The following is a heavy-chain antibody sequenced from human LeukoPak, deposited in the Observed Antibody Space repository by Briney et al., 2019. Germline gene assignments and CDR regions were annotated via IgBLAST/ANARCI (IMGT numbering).Heavy chain of an antibody. CDR2: INPNSGGT. Sequence: ASVKVSCKASGYTFTSYDINWVRQATGQGLEWMGWINPNSGGTNYAQKFQGRVTMTRDTSISTAYVELSRLRSDDTAVYYCARDGGGYYDSSGYVNWFGPWGQGTLVTVSS. CDR1: GYTFTSYD. J-gene: IGHJ5*02. V-gene: IGHV1-2*02. CDR3: ARDGGGYYDSSGYVNWFGP. D-gene: IGHD3-22*01.